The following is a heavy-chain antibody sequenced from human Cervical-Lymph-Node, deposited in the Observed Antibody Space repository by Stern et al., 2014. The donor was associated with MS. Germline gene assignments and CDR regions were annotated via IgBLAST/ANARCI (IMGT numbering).Heavy chain of an antibody. CDR2: INPSGGGT. D-gene: IGHD2-15*01. J-gene: IGHJ4*02. CDR1: GYIFTSHY. V-gene: IGHV1-46*01. Sequence: QVQLVQSGAEVRGPGASVKVSCKASGYIFTSHYIHWVRQAPGQGLEWMGLINPSGGGTNYAQQFHGRVTMTRDTSTSTAYMEVSSLRSEDTAVYYCAREDVAVEVAVTNPGGYFDYWGQGTLVTVSS. CDR3: AREDVAVEVAVTNPGGYFDY.